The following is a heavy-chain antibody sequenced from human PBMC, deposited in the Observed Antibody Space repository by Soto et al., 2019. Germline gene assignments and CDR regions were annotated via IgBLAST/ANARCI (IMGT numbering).Heavy chain of an antibody. CDR3: ARSYYDSTGFAVDP. Sequence: SETLSLTCTVSGGSISSSSYYWGWIRQPPGKGLEWIGSIYYSGSTYYNPSLKSRVTISVETSKNQFSMKLTSLTASDTAVHYCARSYYDSTGFAVDPWGQGTLVTVSS. V-gene: IGHV4-39*07. CDR1: GGSISSSSYY. CDR2: IYYSGST. J-gene: IGHJ5*02. D-gene: IGHD3-22*01.